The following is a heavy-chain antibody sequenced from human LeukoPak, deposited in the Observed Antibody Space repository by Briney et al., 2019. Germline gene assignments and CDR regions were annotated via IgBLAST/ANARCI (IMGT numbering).Heavy chain of an antibody. J-gene: IGHJ6*02. CDR2: IKQDGSEK. V-gene: IGHV3-7*01. D-gene: IGHD6-19*01. CDR3: ARDLTIAVAGNAYYYGMDV. CDR1: GFTFNSYW. Sequence: GGSLRLSCAASGFTFNSYWMSWVRQAPGKGLEWVANIKQDGSEKYYVDSVKGRFTISRDNAKNSLYLQMNSLRAEDTAVYYCARDLTIAVAGNAYYYGMDVWGQGTTVTVSS.